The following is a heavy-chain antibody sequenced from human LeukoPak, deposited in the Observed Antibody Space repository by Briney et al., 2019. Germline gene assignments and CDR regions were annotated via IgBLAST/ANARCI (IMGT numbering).Heavy chain of an antibody. CDR2: IYYSGST. Sequence: PSETLSLTCTVSGGSISSSSYYWGWIRQPPGKGLEWIGSIYYSGSTNYNPSLKSRVTISVDTSKNQFSLKLSSVTAADTAVYYCARGHRYATVTTAAYWGQGTLVTVSS. J-gene: IGHJ4*02. V-gene: IGHV4-39*07. CDR1: GGSISSSSYY. D-gene: IGHD4-17*01. CDR3: ARGHRYATVTTAAY.